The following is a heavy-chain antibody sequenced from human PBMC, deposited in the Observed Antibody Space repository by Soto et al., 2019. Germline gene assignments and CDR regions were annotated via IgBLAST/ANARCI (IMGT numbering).Heavy chain of an antibody. V-gene: IGHV3-30*18. Sequence: PGGSLRLSCAASGFTFSSYGMHWVRQAPGKGLEWVAVISYDGSNKYYADSVKGRFTISRDNSKNTLYLQMNSLRAEDTAVYYCAKDRTLYSGSYGFGYWGKGTLVTVSS. CDR1: GFTFSSYG. CDR2: ISYDGSNK. J-gene: IGHJ4*02. D-gene: IGHD1-26*01. CDR3: AKDRTLYSGSYGFGY.